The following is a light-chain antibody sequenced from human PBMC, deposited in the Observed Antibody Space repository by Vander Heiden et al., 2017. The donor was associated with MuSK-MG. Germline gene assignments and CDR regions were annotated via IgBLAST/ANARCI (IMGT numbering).Light chain of an antibody. CDR1: SSDVGGYNY. J-gene: IGLJ2*01. V-gene: IGLV2-11*01. CDR2: DVN. Sequence: QSALTQPRSVSGSPGQSVTISCTGTSSDVGGYNYVSWYQQHPGKAPKLMIYDVNKRPSGVPDRFSGSKSGNTASLTISGPQGEDEADYYCCSYAGSYTVVFGGGTKLTVL. CDR3: CSYAGSYTVV.